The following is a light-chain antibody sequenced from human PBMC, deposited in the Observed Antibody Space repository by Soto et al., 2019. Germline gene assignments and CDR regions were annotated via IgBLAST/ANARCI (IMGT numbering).Light chain of an antibody. CDR2: AAS. V-gene: IGKV1-27*01. Sequence: DIQMTQSPSSLSASVRDRVTITCWASQGISNYLAWYQQKPGKVPKLLIYAASTLQSGVPSRFSGSGSGTDFTLTISSLQPEDVATYSCPKYDSAPWTFGQGTKVEIK. CDR3: PKYDSAPWT. J-gene: IGKJ1*01. CDR1: QGISNY.